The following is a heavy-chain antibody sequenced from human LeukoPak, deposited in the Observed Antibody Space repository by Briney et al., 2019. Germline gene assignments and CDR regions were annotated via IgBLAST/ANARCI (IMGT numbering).Heavy chain of an antibody. D-gene: IGHD4-17*01. V-gene: IGHV1-18*01. CDR3: ARDGLNYGDYGGYF. Sequence: ASVKVSCKASGYTFTSYGISWVRQAPGQGLEWMGWISANNGNTNYAQKLQGRVTMTTDTSTSTAYMELRSLRVDDTAVYYCARDGLNYGDYGGYFWGQGALVTVSS. CDR1: GYTFTSYG. CDR2: ISANNGNT. J-gene: IGHJ4*02.